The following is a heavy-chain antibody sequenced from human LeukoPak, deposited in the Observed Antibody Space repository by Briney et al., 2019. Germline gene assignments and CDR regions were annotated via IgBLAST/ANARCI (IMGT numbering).Heavy chain of an antibody. J-gene: IGHJ4*02. V-gene: IGHV1-69*01. D-gene: IGHD3-9*01. CDR1: GGTFSSYA. CDR3: ARMDMEYYDILTGYYGY. CDR2: IIPIFGTA. Sequence: ASVKVSCEASGGTFSSYAISWVRQAPGQGLEWMGGIIPIFGTANYAQKFQGRVTITADESTSTAYMELSSLRSEDTAVYYCARMDMEYYDILTGYYGYWGQGTLVTVSS.